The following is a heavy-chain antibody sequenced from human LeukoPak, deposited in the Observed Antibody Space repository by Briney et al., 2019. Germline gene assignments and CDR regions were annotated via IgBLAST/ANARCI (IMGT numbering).Heavy chain of an antibody. CDR3: ARRTQSGYYFDY. J-gene: IGHJ4*02. CDR1: GGSISSSSYY. Sequence: PSETLSLTCTVSGGSISSSSYYWGWIRQPPGKGLEWIGSIYYSGSTYYNPSLKSRVTISVDTSKNQFSLKLSSVTAADTAVYCCARRTQSGYYFDYWGQGTLVTVSS. CDR2: IYYSGST. V-gene: IGHV4-39*01. D-gene: IGHD1-26*01.